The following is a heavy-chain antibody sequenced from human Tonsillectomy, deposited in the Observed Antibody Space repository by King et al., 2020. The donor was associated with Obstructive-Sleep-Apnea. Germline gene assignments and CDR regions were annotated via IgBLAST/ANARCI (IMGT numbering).Heavy chain of an antibody. J-gene: IGHJ4*02. CDR2: IYYSGNT. Sequence: VQLQESGPGLVKPSDTLSLTCTVSGGSISSYYWSWIRQPPGKGLEWIAYIYYSGNTNYNPSLKSRVTISVDTSKNQFSLELTSVTAADTAVYYCARGPSADFDYWGQGTLVTVSS. CDR1: GGSISSYY. V-gene: IGHV4-59*01. D-gene: IGHD2-15*01. CDR3: ARGPSADFDY.